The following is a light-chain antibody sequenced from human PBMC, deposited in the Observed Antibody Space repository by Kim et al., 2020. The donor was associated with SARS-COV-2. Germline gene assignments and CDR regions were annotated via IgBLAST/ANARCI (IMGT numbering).Light chain of an antibody. Sequence: GDKYASWYQQKPGQSPLLVIYQDNKRPSGTPERFSGSNSGNTATLTISGTQAVDEADFFCLAWDSSTVVFGGGTQLTVL. J-gene: IGLJ2*01. CDR3: LAWDSSTVV. CDR2: QDN. V-gene: IGLV3-1*01. CDR1: GDKY.